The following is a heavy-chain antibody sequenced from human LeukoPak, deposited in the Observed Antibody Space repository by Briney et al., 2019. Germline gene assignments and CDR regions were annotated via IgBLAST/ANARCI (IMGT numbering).Heavy chain of an antibody. CDR3: VRDGEGVAISVNYWFDP. V-gene: IGHV1-8*01. D-gene: IGHD3-10*01. Sequence: RASVKVSCKASGFTFTSYDINWVRQASGQGLEWMGWMNPNNGNTGYAQKFRGRVTMTRDTSISTAYMELRGLRSEDTAVYYCVRDGEGVAISVNYWFDPWGQGTLVTVSS. CDR2: MNPNNGNT. CDR1: GFTFTSYD. J-gene: IGHJ5*02.